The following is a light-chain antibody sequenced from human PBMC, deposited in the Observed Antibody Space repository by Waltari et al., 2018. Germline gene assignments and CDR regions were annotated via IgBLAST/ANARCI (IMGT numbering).Light chain of an antibody. CDR3: SSYTSRSTRV. V-gene: IGLV2-14*03. Sequence: QSALTQPASVSGSPGQSITIFCTGTISDVGGYNYVSWYQQHPGKVPKVIIYDVSNRPSGVSSRFSGSKSGNTASLTIAGLQAEDEADYYCSSYTSRSTRVFGGGSKLTVL. CDR2: DVS. CDR1: ISDVGGYNY. J-gene: IGLJ3*02.